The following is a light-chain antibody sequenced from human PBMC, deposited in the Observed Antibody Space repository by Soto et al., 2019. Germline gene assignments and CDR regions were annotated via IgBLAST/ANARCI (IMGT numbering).Light chain of an antibody. CDR2: WAS. Sequence: DIVMTQSPDSLTVSLGERATINCKSSQSVLYSSNNKTYLAWYQQKPEQPPKLLIYWASTRESGVPDRFSGSGSGTDFTLTISSLQAEDVAVYYCQKYYYTPVAFGHGTKVEIK. CDR3: QKYYYTPVA. J-gene: IGKJ1*01. CDR1: QSVLYSSNNKTY. V-gene: IGKV4-1*01.